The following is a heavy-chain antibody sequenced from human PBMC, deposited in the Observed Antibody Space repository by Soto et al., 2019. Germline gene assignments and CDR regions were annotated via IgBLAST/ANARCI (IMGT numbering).Heavy chain of an antibody. Sequence: EVQLVESGGGLVQPGGSLRLSCAASGFTLSDHYMDWVRQAPGKGLEWVGRTRTKLNSYNTEDAASVKGRFIVSSDDSMNSLYLKMNSLKTEDTAMYYCVRTSHYGSGTWNFDYWGQGTLVTVSS. CDR1: GFTLSDHY. CDR3: VRTSHYGSGTWNFDY. CDR2: TRTKLNSYNT. D-gene: IGHD3-10*01. J-gene: IGHJ4*02. V-gene: IGHV3-72*01.